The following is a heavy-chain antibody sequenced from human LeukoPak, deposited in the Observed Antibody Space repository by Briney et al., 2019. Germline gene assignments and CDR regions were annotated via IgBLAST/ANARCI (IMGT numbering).Heavy chain of an antibody. D-gene: IGHD1-14*01. CDR3: ARVDKAEPHLFDY. J-gene: IGHJ4*02. CDR1: GGSISSYY. CDR2: IYYSGST. V-gene: IGHV4-59*01. Sequence: SSETLSLTCTVSGGSISSYYWSWIRQPPGKGLEWIGYIYYSGSTNYNPSLKSRVTISVDTSKNQFSLKLSSVTAADTAVYYCARVDKAEPHLFDYWGQGTLVTVSS.